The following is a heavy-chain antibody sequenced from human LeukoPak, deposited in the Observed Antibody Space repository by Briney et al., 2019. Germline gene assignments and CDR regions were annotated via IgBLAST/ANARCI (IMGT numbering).Heavy chain of an antibody. J-gene: IGHJ3*02. CDR1: GGSISSYY. CDR2: IYTSGST. D-gene: IGHD6-13*01. Sequence: PSETLSLTCTVSGGSISSYYWSWIRQPAGKGLEWIGRIYTSGSTNYNPSLKSRVTMSVDTSKNQLSLKLSSVTAADTAVYYCAIENGYSSSWYSADAFDIWGQGTMVTVSS. CDR3: AIENGYSSSWYSADAFDI. V-gene: IGHV4-4*07.